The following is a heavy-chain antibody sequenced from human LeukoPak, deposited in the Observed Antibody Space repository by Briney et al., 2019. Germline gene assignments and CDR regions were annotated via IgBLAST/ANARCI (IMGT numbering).Heavy chain of an antibody. J-gene: IGHJ4*02. D-gene: IGHD3-3*01. Sequence: GGSLRLSCAASGFTFSDYYMSWIRQAPGKGLEWVSYISSSGSTIYYADSVKGRFTISRDNAMNSLYLQMNSLRAEDTAVYYCATVRDYDFWSATDYWGQGTLVTVSS. V-gene: IGHV3-11*04. CDR3: ATVRDYDFWSATDY. CDR1: GFTFSDYY. CDR2: ISSSGSTI.